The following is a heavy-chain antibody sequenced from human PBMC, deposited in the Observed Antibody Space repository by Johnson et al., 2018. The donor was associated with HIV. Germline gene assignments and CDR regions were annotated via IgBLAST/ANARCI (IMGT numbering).Heavy chain of an antibody. CDR2: ISYDGSNK. J-gene: IGHJ3*02. CDR1: GFTFSSYA. V-gene: IGHV3-30-3*02. Sequence: VQLVESGEGVVQPGRSLRLSCAASGFTFSSYAMHWVRQAPGKGLEWVAVISYDGSNKYYADSVKGRFTISRDNSKNTLYLQMNSLRAEDTAVYYCAKRGSTMIGGAGAVDIWGQGTMVTVSP. CDR3: AKRGSTMIGGAGAVDI. D-gene: IGHD3-22*01.